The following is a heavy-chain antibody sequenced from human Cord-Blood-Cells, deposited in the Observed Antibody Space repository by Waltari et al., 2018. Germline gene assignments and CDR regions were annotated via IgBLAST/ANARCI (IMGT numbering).Heavy chain of an antibody. D-gene: IGHD1-26*01. V-gene: IGHV4-39*01. Sequence: QLQLQESGPGLVKPSETLSLTCTVSGGSISSSSYYWGWIRQPPGKGLEWIGSIYYSVSTYYNPSLKSRVTISVDTSKNQFSLKLSSVTAADTAVYYCARPRGSYYAFDIWGQGTMVTVSS. CDR3: ARPRGSYYAFDI. J-gene: IGHJ3*02. CDR2: IYYSVST. CDR1: GGSISSSSYY.